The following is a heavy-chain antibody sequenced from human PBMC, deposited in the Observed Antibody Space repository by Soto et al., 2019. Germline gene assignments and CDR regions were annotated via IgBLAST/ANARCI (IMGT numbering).Heavy chain of an antibody. CDR1: GGTFSSYA. J-gene: IGHJ4*02. CDR2: IIPIFGTA. V-gene: IGHV1-69*12. CDR3: ARGYYYGSGSYDGVSYFDN. D-gene: IGHD3-10*01. Sequence: QVQLVQSGAEVKKPGSSVKVSCKASGGTFSSYAISWVRQAPGQGLEWMGGIIPIFGTANYAQKFQGRVTITADESTSTAYMELSSLRSEDTAVYHCARGYYYGSGSYDGVSYFDNWGQGTLVTVSS.